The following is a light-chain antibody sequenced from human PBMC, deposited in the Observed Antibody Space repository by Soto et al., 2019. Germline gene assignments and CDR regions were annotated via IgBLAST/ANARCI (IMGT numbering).Light chain of an antibody. CDR1: QSVSNNY. V-gene: IGKV3-20*01. CDR2: GAS. Sequence: EIVLTQSPCTLSLSTGERATLSCRASQSVSNNYLAWYQQKPGQAPRLLIYGASNRATGIPDRFSGSGSGTDFTLTISRLEPEDFAVYYCQQYGSSGTCGQGTK. CDR3: QQYGSSGT. J-gene: IGKJ1*01.